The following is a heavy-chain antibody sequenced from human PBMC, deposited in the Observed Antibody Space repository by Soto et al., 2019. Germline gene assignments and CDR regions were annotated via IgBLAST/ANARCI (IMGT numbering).Heavy chain of an antibody. Sequence: SVKVSCKASGGTFSSYAISWVRQAPGQGLEWMGGIIPIFGTGNYAQKFQGRVTITADESTSTAYMELSSLISEDTAVYYCARAIRFRFWSGYYSYGMDVWGQGTTVTVSS. J-gene: IGHJ6*02. CDR3: ARAIRFRFWSGYYSYGMDV. CDR1: GGTFSSYA. CDR2: IIPIFGTG. V-gene: IGHV1-69*13. D-gene: IGHD3-3*01.